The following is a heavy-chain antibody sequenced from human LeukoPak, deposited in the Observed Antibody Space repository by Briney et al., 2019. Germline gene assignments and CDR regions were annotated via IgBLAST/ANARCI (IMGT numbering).Heavy chain of an antibody. V-gene: IGHV4-59*01. D-gene: IGHD3-22*01. CDR1: GGSISSYY. J-gene: IGHJ4*02. CDR2: IYYSGST. Sequence: SETLSLTCTVSGGSISSYYWSWIRQPPGKGLEWIGYIYYSGSTNYNPSLKSRVNISVGTSKNHFSLKLSSVTAADTAVYYCARFACPPGYYYDSSGYYYFDYWGQGTLVTVSS. CDR3: ARFACPPGYYYDSSGYYYFDY.